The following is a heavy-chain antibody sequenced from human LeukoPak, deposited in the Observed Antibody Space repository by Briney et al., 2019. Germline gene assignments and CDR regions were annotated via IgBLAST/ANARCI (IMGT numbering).Heavy chain of an antibody. CDR1: GYIFTGYY. V-gene: IGHV1-2*02. CDR2: TNPNSGGT. Sequence: LRASVKVSCKASGYIFTGYYMHWVRQAPGQGLEWMGWTNPNSGGTTYAQKFKGRVTMTRDTSISAAYMELSRLRSDDTAVYYSARGPPGALRFLDWNSPLDYWGQGTLVTVSS. D-gene: IGHD3-3*01. CDR3: ARGPPGALRFLDWNSPLDY. J-gene: IGHJ4*02.